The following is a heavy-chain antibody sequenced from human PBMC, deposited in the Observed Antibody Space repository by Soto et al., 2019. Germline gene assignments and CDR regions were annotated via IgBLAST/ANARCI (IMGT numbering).Heavy chain of an antibody. CDR3: ARAGTTYVDY. D-gene: IGHD1-7*01. Sequence: SETLSLTCSVSGGSVSSDSYYWSWIRQPPGAGLEWIGYIYYSGSTYYNPSLKSRVTISVDTSKNQFSLKLSSVTAADTAVYYCARAGTTYVDYWGQGTLVTVSS. CDR2: IYYSGST. V-gene: IGHV4-31*03. J-gene: IGHJ4*02. CDR1: GGSVSSDSYY.